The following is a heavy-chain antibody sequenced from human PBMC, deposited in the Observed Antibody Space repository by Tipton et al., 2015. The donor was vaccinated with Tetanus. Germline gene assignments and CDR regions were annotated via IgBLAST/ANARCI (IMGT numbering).Heavy chain of an antibody. CDR3: ARDQGGGRVARLNWFGP. Sequence: TLSLTCTVSGGSMSTYYWSWIRQPPGKGLEWIGYVYYTGSTDYNPSLKSRVTISVDTSKSQFSLRLTSVTAADTAVYYCARDQGGGRVARLNWFGPWGQGTLVTVSS. J-gene: IGHJ5*02. CDR1: GGSMSTYY. D-gene: IGHD3-16*01. CDR2: VYYTGST. V-gene: IGHV4-59*01.